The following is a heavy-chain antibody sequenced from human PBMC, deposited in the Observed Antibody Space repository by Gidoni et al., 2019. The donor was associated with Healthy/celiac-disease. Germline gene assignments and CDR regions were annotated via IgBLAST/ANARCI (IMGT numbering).Heavy chain of an antibody. Sequence: EVQLLASGGGLVQPGGSLRPSCAASGFTFSSYAMSWVRQAPGKGLEWVSAISGSGGSTYYADSVKGRFTISRDNSKNTLYLQMNSLRAEDTAVYYCAKDPRQIQLWSYFDYWGQGTLVTVSS. CDR3: AKDPRQIQLWSYFDY. CDR2: ISGSGGST. D-gene: IGHD5-18*01. J-gene: IGHJ4*02. V-gene: IGHV3-23*01. CDR1: GFTFSSYA.